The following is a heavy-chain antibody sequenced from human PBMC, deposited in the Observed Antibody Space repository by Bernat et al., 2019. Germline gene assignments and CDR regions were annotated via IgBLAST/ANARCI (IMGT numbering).Heavy chain of an antibody. D-gene: IGHD6-19*01. Sequence: QVQLVESGGGVVQPGRSLRLSCAASGFTFSSYAMHWVRQAPGKGLEWVAVMSSDGSNKKHADSVKGRFTISRDDFKNTLYLEMNSLRVEDTAVYYCARDRYSSDWYGTDYYYYGMDVWGQGTTVTVSS. CDR3: ARDRYSSDWYGTDYYYYGMDV. V-gene: IGHV3-30-3*01. J-gene: IGHJ6*02. CDR2: MSSDGSNK. CDR1: GFTFSSYA.